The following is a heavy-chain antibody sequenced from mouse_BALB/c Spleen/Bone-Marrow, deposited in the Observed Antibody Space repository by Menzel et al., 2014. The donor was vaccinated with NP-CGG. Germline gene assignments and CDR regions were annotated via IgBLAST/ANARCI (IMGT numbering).Heavy chain of an antibody. Sequence: EVKLMESGPGLVKPSQSLSLTCSVTGYSITSGYYWNWIRQFPGNKLEWVGYISYDGSNNHNPSLKNRISITRDTSKNQFFLKLSSVTTEDTATYYCARGFITTVVPFAYWGQGTLVTVSA. V-gene: IGHV3-6*01. CDR1: GYSITSGYY. J-gene: IGHJ3*01. D-gene: IGHD1-1*01. CDR2: ISYDGSN. CDR3: ARGFITTVVPFAY.